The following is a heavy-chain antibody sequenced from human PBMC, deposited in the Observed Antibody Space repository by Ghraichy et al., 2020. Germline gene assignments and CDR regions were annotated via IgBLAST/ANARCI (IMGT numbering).Heavy chain of an antibody. V-gene: IGHV4-59*01. Sequence: SETLSLTCTVSGGSISSYYWSWIRQPPGKGLEWIGYIYYSGSTNYNPSLKSRVTISVDTSKNQFSLKLSSVTAADTAVYYCARETATVVTRYFDYWGQGTLVTVSS. CDR1: GGSISSYY. J-gene: IGHJ4*02. D-gene: IGHD4-23*01. CDR2: IYYSGST. CDR3: ARETATVVTRYFDY.